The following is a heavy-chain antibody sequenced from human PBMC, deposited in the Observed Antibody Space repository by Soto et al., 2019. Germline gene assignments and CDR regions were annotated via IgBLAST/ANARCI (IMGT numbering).Heavy chain of an antibody. CDR2: ISGRGGSS. CDR1: GFSFSSYA. J-gene: IGHJ4*02. Sequence: EVQLLESGGGLIQPGGSLRLSCSASGFSFSSYAMMWVRQAPGKGLEWVSVISGRGGSSYFADSAKGRFTISRDKSKNMLYLEMNSLRAEDTAIYFCAKGSIEYSASVDYWGQGTLVIVSS. V-gene: IGHV3-23*01. CDR3: AKGSIEYSASVDY. D-gene: IGHD1-26*01.